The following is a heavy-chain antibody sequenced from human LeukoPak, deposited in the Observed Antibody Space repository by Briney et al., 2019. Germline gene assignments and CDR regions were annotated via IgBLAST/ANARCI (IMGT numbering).Heavy chain of an antibody. J-gene: IGHJ4*02. CDR3: ARSPCATYIDY. CDR2: IHTSGTT. V-gene: IGHV4-61*02. CDR1: GGSISSGSYY. D-gene: IGHD2-15*01. Sequence: SETLSLTCTVSGGSISSGSYYWSWIRQPAGKGLEWIGRIHTSGTTNYNPSLKSRVTISIDTSKNQFSLNLSSVTAADTAMYYCARSPCATYIDYWGQGTLVTVSS.